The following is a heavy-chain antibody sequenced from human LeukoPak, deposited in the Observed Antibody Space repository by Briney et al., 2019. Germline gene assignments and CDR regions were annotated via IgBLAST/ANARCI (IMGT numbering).Heavy chain of an antibody. V-gene: IGHV1-46*01. Sequence: GASVKVSCKASGYTFTSYNMHWVRQAPGQGLEWMGIINPSGGSTSYAQKFQGRVTMTRDTSTSTVYMELSSLRSEDTAVYYCARDLPSVVFDPWGQGTLVTVSS. CDR3: ARDLPSVVFDP. CDR2: INPSGGST. CDR1: GYTFTSYN. J-gene: IGHJ5*02. D-gene: IGHD5/OR15-5a*01.